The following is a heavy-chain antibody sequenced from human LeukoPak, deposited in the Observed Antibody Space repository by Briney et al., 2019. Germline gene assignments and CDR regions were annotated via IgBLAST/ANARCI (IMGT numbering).Heavy chain of an antibody. D-gene: IGHD2-2*02. V-gene: IGHV3-21*01. Sequence: PGGSLRLSCAASGFTFSSYSMTWVRQAPGKGLEWVSSISSRSTYIYYADSVKGRFTISRDNAKNSLYLQMNSLRVEDTAVYYCARDRPGRYCSTTSCYTASPFDPWGQGTLVTVSS. J-gene: IGHJ5*02. CDR1: GFTFSSYS. CDR3: ARDRPGRYCSTTSCYTASPFDP. CDR2: ISSRSTYI.